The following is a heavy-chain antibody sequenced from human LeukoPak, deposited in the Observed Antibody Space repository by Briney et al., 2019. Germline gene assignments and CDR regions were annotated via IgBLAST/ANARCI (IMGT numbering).Heavy chain of an antibody. CDR1: GFTFSSYS. Sequence: PGGSLRLSCAASGFTFSSYSMNWVRQAPGKGLEWVSSISSSSSYIYYADSVKGRFTISRDNSKNTLYLQMNSLRAEDTAVYYCARDFGPYGSGSYYGYWGQGTLVTVSS. CDR2: ISSSSSYI. V-gene: IGHV3-21*01. D-gene: IGHD3-10*01. J-gene: IGHJ4*02. CDR3: ARDFGPYGSGSYYGY.